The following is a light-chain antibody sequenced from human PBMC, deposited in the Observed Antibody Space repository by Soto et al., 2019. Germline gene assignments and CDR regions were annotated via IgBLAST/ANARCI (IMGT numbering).Light chain of an antibody. CDR2: AAS. CDR1: QAISSY. J-gene: IGKJ5*01. V-gene: IGKV1-9*01. Sequence: SQLTQAPSFLSASAGDRVSITCRASQAISSYLAWYQQKPGRAPKLLIYAASTLQSGVPSRFSGSGSGTEFTLTITSLQPEDFATYYCQQLNSFPITFGQGTRLEI. CDR3: QQLNSFPIT.